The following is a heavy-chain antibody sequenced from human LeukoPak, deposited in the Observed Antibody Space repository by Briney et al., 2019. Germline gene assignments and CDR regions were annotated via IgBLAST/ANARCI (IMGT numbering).Heavy chain of an antibody. CDR1: GFTFSSYA. CDR2: ISGSGGST. V-gene: IGHV3-23*01. Sequence: GGSLRLSCAASGFTFSSYAMSWVRQAPGKGLEWVSAISGSGGSTYYADSVKGRVTISRDNSKNTLYLQTNSLRAEDTAVYYCAKHSDYGVNWFDPWGQGTLVTVSS. CDR3: AKHSDYGVNWFDP. J-gene: IGHJ5*02. D-gene: IGHD4-17*01.